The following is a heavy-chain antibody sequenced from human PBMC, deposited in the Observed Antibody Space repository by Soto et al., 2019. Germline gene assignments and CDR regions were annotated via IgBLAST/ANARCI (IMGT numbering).Heavy chain of an antibody. CDR3: ARYRREAVAGYTLDN. CDR2: VYNSGST. J-gene: IGHJ4*02. D-gene: IGHD6-13*01. Sequence: SETLSLTCTVFGGCISSNYWTWIRQPPGKGLEWIGYVYNSGSTNYNPSLKSRVTISEDTSKSQFSLKVNSMTAADTAVYYCARYRREAVAGYTLDNWGQGILVTVSS. V-gene: IGHV4-59*01. CDR1: GGCISSNY.